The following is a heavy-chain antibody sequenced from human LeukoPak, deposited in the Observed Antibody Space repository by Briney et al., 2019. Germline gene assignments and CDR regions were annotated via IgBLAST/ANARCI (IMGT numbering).Heavy chain of an antibody. CDR2: INPNSGGT. V-gene: IGHV1-2*06. CDR1: RYTFTGYY. Sequence: ASVKVSCKASRYTFTGYYMHWVRQAPGQGLEWMGRINPNSGGTNYAQKFQGRVTITRDTSASTAYMELSSLRSEDTAVYYCARVNYYADYWGQGTLVTVSS. D-gene: IGHD3-10*01. CDR3: ARVNYYADY. J-gene: IGHJ4*02.